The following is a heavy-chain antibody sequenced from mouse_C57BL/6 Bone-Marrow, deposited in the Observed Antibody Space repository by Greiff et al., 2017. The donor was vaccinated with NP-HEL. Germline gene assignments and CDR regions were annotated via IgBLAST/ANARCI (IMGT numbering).Heavy chain of an antibody. J-gene: IGHJ4*01. D-gene: IGHD1-1*01. V-gene: IGHV5-4*03. CDR2: ISDGGSYT. Sequence: EVMLVESGGGLVKPGGSLKLSCAASGFTFSSYAMSWVRQTPEKRLEWVATISDGGSYTYYPDNVKGRFTISRDNATTTLSLQMSHLKSEDTAMSYGARDYYGSSCYYYAMDYWGQGTSVTVTS. CDR3: ARDYYGSSCYYYAMDY. CDR1: GFTFSSYA.